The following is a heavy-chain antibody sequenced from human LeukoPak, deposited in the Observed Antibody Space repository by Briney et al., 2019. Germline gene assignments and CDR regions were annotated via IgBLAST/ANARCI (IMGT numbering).Heavy chain of an antibody. Sequence: ASVKVSCKASGYTFTSYGISWVRQAPGQGLEWMGWISAYNGNTNYAQKLQGRVTMTTDTSTSTAYMELRSLRSDDTAVYYCARQANYYDSSGYPIFDYWGQGTLVTVSS. CDR1: GYTFTSYG. D-gene: IGHD3-22*01. CDR3: ARQANYYDSSGYPIFDY. V-gene: IGHV1-18*01. CDR2: ISAYNGNT. J-gene: IGHJ4*02.